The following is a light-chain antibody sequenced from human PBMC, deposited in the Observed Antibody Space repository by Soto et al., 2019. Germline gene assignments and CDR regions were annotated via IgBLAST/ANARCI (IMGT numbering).Light chain of an antibody. CDR3: QQRRNWPWT. Sequence: EIVLTQSPATLSLSPGERDTLSCRASKSVSNFLAWYQQKPGQAPRLLISNASNRATGIPGRFSGSGSGTDVTLTIISREHEDFAVYFCQQRRNWPWTFGQGTKVEIK. CDR2: NAS. CDR1: KSVSNF. J-gene: IGKJ1*01. V-gene: IGKV3-11*01.